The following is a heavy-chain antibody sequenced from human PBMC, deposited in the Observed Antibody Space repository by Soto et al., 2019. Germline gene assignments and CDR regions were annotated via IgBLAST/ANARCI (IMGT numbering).Heavy chain of an antibody. D-gene: IGHD3-16*01. J-gene: IGHJ4*02. CDR1: GFTVSSNY. CDR3: ARGPYRDRGGFDY. CDR2: IYSGGST. Sequence: GGSLRLSCAASGFTVSSNYMSWVRQAPGKGLEWVSVIYSGGSTYYADSVKGRFTISRDNSKNTLYLQMNSLRAEDTAVYYCARGPYRDRGGFDYWGQGTLVTVSS. V-gene: IGHV3-53*01.